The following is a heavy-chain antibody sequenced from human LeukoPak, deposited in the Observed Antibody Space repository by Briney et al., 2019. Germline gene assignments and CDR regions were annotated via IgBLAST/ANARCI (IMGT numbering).Heavy chain of an antibody. Sequence: ASVKVSCKASGYTFTAYYMHWVRQAPGQGLEWMGRINPNSGETNYAQSLQGRVTMTGDPSISTAYMELRRLTSDDTAVYFCARDRGTTYASDIWGQGTVVTVSS. CDR1: GYTFTAYY. D-gene: IGHD1-14*01. J-gene: IGHJ3*02. V-gene: IGHV1-2*06. CDR3: ARDRGTTYASDI. CDR2: INPNSGET.